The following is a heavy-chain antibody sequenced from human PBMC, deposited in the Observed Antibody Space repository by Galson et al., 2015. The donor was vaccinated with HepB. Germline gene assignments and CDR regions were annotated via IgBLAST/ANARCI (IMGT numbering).Heavy chain of an antibody. V-gene: IGHV3-23*01. CDR3: AKFYSGTYYLDAFDI. Sequence: SLRLSCAASGLTFSTYAMSWVRQAPGKGLEWLSTISGSGGSIYCADSVKGRFAISRYNSKSTLYLQMNGLRAEDTAVYFCAKFYSGTYYLDAFDIWGHGTLVTVSS. CDR1: GLTFSTYA. J-gene: IGHJ3*02. CDR2: ISGSGGSI. D-gene: IGHD1-26*01.